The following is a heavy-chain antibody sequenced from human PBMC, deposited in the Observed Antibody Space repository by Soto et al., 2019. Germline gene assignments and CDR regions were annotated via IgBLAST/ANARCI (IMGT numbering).Heavy chain of an antibody. CDR1: GGSFSGYF. D-gene: IGHD4-4*01. CDR3: SIGETGGDYSFDD. CDR2: ITHSGST. V-gene: IGHV4-34*01. J-gene: IGHJ4*02. Sequence: SETLSLTCAVYGGSFSGYFWSWIRQSPGKGLEWIGEITHSGSTNYTPSLKSRVTISVDTSKNQFSLSLSSLTAADAAVYYFSIGETGGDYSFDDWGPGTRVTVSS.